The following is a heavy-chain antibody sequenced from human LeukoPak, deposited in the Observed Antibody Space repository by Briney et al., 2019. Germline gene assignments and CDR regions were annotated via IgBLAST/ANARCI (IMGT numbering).Heavy chain of an antibody. D-gene: IGHD5-18*01. J-gene: IGHJ6*02. CDR1: GFTFINAW. CDR2: IKSKTDCGTT. CDR3: TTDRPVDTAMVVYYYGMDV. V-gene: IGHV3-15*05. Sequence: RGGSLRLSCPGSGFTFINAWMSGVRQAAGRGLEGVGRIKSKTDCGTTDYAAPVEARFTIPRDDSQNTLYVQMNSLKTEATAVYYCTTDRPVDTAMVVYYYGMDVWGQGTTVTVSS.